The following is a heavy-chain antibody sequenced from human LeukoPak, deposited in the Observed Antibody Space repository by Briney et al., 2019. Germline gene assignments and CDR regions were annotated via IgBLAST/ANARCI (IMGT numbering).Heavy chain of an antibody. Sequence: GGSLRLSCAASGFTFSSHWMHWVRHAPGKGLVWVSRINSDGSSTFYADSVKGRFIISRDNAKNTLYLQMNSLRAEDTAVYYCRRFGEIPWGQGTLVTVSS. J-gene: IGHJ4*02. V-gene: IGHV3-74*01. CDR2: INSDGSST. CDR3: RRFGEIP. CDR1: GFTFSSHW. D-gene: IGHD3-10*01.